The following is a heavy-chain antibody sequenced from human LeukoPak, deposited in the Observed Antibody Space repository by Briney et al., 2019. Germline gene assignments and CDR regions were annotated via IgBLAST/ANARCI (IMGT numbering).Heavy chain of an antibody. CDR2: ISGSGGST. J-gene: IGHJ4*02. CDR3: ARDRHKYNYDSGGYPPY. V-gene: IGHV3-23*01. Sequence: GGSLRLSWAASGFTFSSYGLSWVRQAPGEGLGWVSAISGSGGSTYYADSVKGRFTSSRDNSKNTLYLQMNTLRAEDTAVYYCARDRHKYNYDSGGYPPYWGQGTLVTVSS. CDR1: GFTFSSYG. D-gene: IGHD3-22*01.